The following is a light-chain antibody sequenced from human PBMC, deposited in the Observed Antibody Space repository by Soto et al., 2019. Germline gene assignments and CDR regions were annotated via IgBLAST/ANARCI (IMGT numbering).Light chain of an antibody. J-gene: IGLJ1*01. Sequence: QSVLTQPASVSGSPGQSITISCTGTSRDVGGYNYVSWHQQHPGKAPKVIITEVSNRPSGVSNRFSGSKSGNTASLTISGLQAEDEADYYCSSYTGGNPSYVFGTGTKLTVL. V-gene: IGLV2-14*01. CDR2: EVS. CDR1: SRDVGGYNY. CDR3: SSYTGGNPSYV.